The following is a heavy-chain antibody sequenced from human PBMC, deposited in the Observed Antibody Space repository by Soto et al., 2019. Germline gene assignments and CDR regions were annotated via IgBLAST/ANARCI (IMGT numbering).Heavy chain of an antibody. CDR1: GFTFSSYW. CDR3: ARGRAAAKYYFDY. D-gene: IGHD6-13*01. V-gene: IGHV3-7*05. CDR2: IKQDGSEK. J-gene: IGHJ4*02. Sequence: EVQLVESGGGLVQPGGSLRLSCAASGFTFSSYWMSWVRQAPGKGLEWVANIKQDGSEKYYVDSVKGRFTISRDNAKNSLYLQMNSLRAEDTAVYYCARGRAAAKYYFDYWGQGTLVTVSS.